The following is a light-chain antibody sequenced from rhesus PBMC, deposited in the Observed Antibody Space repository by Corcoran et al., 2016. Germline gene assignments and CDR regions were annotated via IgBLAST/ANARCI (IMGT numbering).Light chain of an antibody. CDR2: EVS. J-gene: IGKJ4*01. CDR1: QSLLDSEDGNTY. Sequence: DIVMTQTPLSLPVTLGEPASISCRSSQSLLDSEDGNTYMEWYLQKPGQSPPLLIYEVSNRASGVPDRFSGIGSDTDFTLKISRVEAEDVGVYYCMQALEFPLTFGGGTKVELK. V-gene: IGKV2-104*01. CDR3: MQALEFPLT.